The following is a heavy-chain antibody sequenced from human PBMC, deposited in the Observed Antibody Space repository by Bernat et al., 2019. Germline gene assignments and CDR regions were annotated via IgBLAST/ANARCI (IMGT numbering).Heavy chain of an antibody. CDR3: ARHLEAMGTPNWFDP. J-gene: IGHJ5*02. D-gene: IGHD7-27*01. Sequence: QLQLQESGPGLVKPSETLSLTCTVSGGSISSSSYYWGWIRQPPGKGLEWIGSIYYSGSTYYNPSLKSRVTISVDTSKNQFSLKLSSVTAADTAVYYRARHLEAMGTPNWFDPWGQGTLVTVSS. CDR1: GGSISSSSYY. CDR2: IYYSGST. V-gene: IGHV4-39*01.